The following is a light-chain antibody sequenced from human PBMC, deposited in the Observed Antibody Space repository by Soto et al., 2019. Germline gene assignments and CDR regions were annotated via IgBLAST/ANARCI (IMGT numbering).Light chain of an antibody. CDR2: DVS. V-gene: IGLV2-14*03. J-gene: IGLJ2*01. CDR3: SSYTTSNTL. CDR1: SSDIGGYNY. Sequence: QSALTQPASVSGSPGQSITISCTGTSSDIGGYNYVSWYQQHPGKAPKLMIYDVSYRPSGVSDRFSGSKSGNTASLTISGLQAEDEADYYCSSYTTSNTLFGGGTKVTV.